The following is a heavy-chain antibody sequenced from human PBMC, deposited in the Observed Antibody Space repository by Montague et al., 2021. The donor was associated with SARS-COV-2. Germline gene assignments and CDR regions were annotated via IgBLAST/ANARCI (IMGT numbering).Heavy chain of an antibody. CDR1: GGSFSGYY. CDR3: ARVRYYGSGTSLGMDV. V-gene: IGHV4-34*01. D-gene: IGHD3-10*01. J-gene: IGHJ6*02. CDR2: INNSGST. Sequence: SETLSLTCAVYGGSFSGYYWSWIRQPPGKGMEWIGEINNSGSTNYNSSLKSRVTISVDTSKNQFSLKLSSVTAADTAVYYCARVRYYGSGTSLGMDVWGQGTTVTVSS.